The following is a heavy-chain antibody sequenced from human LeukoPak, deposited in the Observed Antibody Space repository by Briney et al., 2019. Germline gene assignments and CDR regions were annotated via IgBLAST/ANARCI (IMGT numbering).Heavy chain of an antibody. D-gene: IGHD2-2*01. Sequence: SETLSLTCTVSGVSITNDQYYWSWFRQRPGKGLEWMGYMYYDGSPHYNPSLKSRVTISFDTSKNQFSLRLTSVTAADTAVYYCATPFCGSISCLDVFDIWGQGTTVTVSS. CDR3: ATPFCGSISCLDVFDI. CDR1: GVSITNDQYY. CDR2: MYYDGSP. J-gene: IGHJ3*02. V-gene: IGHV4-31*03.